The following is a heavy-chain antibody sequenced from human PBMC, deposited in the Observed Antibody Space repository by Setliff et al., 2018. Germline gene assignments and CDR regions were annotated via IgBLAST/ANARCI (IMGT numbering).Heavy chain of an antibody. D-gene: IGHD2-15*01. Sequence: VASVKVSCKASGHIFNSYGISWVRQAPGQGLEWMGWISSYNDATNYAQSFQGRVTMTTDTSKSAAYMDLRGLRSDDTAVYYCAISTLSICSGGSCPNAFDVWGQGTMVTVSS. V-gene: IGHV1-18*01. CDR2: ISSYNDAT. J-gene: IGHJ3*01. CDR1: GHIFNSYG. CDR3: AISTLSICSGGSCPNAFDV.